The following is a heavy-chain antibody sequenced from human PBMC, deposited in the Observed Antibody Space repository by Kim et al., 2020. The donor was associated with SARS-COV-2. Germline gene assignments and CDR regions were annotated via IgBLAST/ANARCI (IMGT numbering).Heavy chain of an antibody. D-gene: IGHD3-10*01. CDR1: GYTFTSYA. CDR2: INAGNGNT. Sequence: ASVKVSCKASGYTFTSYAMHWVRQAPGQRLEWMGWINAGNGNTKYSQKFQGRVTITRDTSASTAYMELSSLRSEDTAVYYCARERGGLLWFGEWGRHYGMDVWGQGTTVTVSS. J-gene: IGHJ6*02. CDR3: ARERGGLLWFGEWGRHYGMDV. V-gene: IGHV1-3*01.